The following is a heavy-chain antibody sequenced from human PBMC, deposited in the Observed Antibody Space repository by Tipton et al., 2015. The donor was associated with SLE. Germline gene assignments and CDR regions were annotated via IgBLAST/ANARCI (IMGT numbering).Heavy chain of an antibody. CDR3: ARRLTRYSCYDHFDY. CDR2: IYHSGST. D-gene: IGHD5-12*01. V-gene: IGHV4-38-2*02. CDR1: GYSISSGYY. J-gene: IGHJ4*02. Sequence: TLSLTCTVSGYSISSGYYWGWIRQPPGKGLEWIGSIYHSGSTYYNPSLKSRVTTSVDTSKNQFSLKLSTVTAADTAVYYCARRLTRYSCYDHFDYWDQVTLVTVSS.